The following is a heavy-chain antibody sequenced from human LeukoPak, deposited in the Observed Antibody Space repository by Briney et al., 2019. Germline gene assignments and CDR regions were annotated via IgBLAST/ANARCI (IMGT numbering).Heavy chain of an antibody. CDR3: AKGNPDIVVVPAAVHQNWFDP. CDR1: GFTFSSYG. J-gene: IGHJ5*02. Sequence: GRSLRLSCAASGFTFSSYGMHWVRQAPGKGLEWVAVISYDGSNKYYAGSVKGRFTISRDNSKNTLYLQMNSLRAEDTAVYYCAKGNPDIVVVPAAVHQNWFDPWGQGTLVTVSS. D-gene: IGHD2-2*01. CDR2: ISYDGSNK. V-gene: IGHV3-30*18.